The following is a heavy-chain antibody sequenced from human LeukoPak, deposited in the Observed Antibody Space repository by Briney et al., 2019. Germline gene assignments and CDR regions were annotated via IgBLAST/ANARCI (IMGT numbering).Heavy chain of an antibody. Sequence: GGSLRLSCAASGFTFSSYSMNWVRQAPRKGLEWVSSISSSSSYIYYADSVKGRFTISRDNAKNSLYLQMNSLRAEDTAVYYCARDRYSSSWDTYYYYYMDVWGKGTTVTVSS. V-gene: IGHV3-21*01. CDR3: ARDRYSSSWDTYYYYYMDV. D-gene: IGHD6-13*01. J-gene: IGHJ6*03. CDR1: GFTFSSYS. CDR2: ISSSSSYI.